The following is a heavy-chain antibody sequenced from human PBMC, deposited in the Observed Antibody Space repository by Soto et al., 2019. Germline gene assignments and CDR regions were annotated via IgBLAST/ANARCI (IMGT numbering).Heavy chain of an antibody. CDR3: AAWADGGTEVH. J-gene: IGHJ4*02. V-gene: IGHV3-33*01. CDR1: GFSFSVYG. Sequence: GGSLILSCETSGFSFSVYGMHWVHQAPGKGMEWVAVIWYDASKQFYAASVEGRFTISRDNSKHILYLQMNSLRAEDTAVYYCAAWADGGTEVHWGQGNLVTVSS. CDR2: IWYDASKQ. D-gene: IGHD2-15*01.